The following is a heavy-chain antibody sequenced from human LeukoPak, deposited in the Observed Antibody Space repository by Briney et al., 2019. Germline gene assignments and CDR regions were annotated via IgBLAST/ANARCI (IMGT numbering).Heavy chain of an antibody. J-gene: IGHJ4*02. CDR3: ARDQDWAFDY. CDR1: GFTFSSYS. V-gene: IGHV3-48*02. Sequence: PGGSLRLSCVASGFTFSSYSMNWVRQAPGMGLEWVSYISSSGSSIKYADSVKGRFTLSRDNAKNSLYLQMNGLRDEDTAVYYCARDQDWAFDYWGQGTLVTVSS. CDR2: ISSSGSSI. D-gene: IGHD3-9*01.